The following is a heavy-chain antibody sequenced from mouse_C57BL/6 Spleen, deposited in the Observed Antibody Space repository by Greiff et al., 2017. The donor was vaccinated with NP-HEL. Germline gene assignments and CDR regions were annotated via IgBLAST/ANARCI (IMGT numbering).Heavy chain of an antibody. CDR2: ISYDGSN. D-gene: IGHD2-1*01. Sequence: EVKLQESGPGLVKPSQSLSLTCSVTGYSITSGYYWNWIRQFPGNKLEWMGYISYDGSNNYNPSLKNRTSITRDTAKNQCFLKLNSVTTEDTATYYCARRVYYGNYHYAMDYWGQGTSVTVSS. V-gene: IGHV3-6*01. J-gene: IGHJ4*01. CDR1: GYSITSGYY. CDR3: ARRVYYGNYHYAMDY.